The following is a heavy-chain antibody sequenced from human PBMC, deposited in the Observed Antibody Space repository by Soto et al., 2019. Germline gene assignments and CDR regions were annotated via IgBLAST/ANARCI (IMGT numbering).Heavy chain of an antibody. CDR2: IYYSGST. Sequence: SETLSLTCTVSGGSISSSSYYWGWIRQPPGKGLEWIGSIYYSGSTYYNPSLKSRVTISVDTSKNQFSLKLSSVTAADTAVYYCARRSLEWLFHDYWGQGTLVTVSS. V-gene: IGHV4-39*01. CDR3: ARRSLEWLFHDY. D-gene: IGHD3-3*01. J-gene: IGHJ4*02. CDR1: GGSISSSSYY.